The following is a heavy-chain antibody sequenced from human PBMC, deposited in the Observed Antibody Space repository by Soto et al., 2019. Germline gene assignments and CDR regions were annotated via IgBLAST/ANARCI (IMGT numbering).Heavy chain of an antibody. CDR3: AGSTSSTGCYTCYYYYGMDV. J-gene: IGHJ6*02. D-gene: IGHD2-2*02. Sequence: ASVKVSCKASGYTFTSYAMHWVRQAPGQRLEWMGWINAGNGNTKYSQKFQGRVTITRDTSASTAYMELSSLRSEDTAVYYCAGSTSSTGCYTCYYYYGMDVWGQGTTVTV. CDR2: INAGNGNT. V-gene: IGHV1-3*01. CDR1: GYTFTSYA.